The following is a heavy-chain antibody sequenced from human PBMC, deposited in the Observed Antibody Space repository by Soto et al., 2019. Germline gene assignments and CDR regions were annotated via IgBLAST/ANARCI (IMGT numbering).Heavy chain of an antibody. J-gene: IGHJ4*02. CDR1: GGTFSSYA. Sequence: QVQLVQSGAEVKKPGSSVKVSCKASGGTFSSYAISWVRQAPGQGLEWMGGIIPIFGTANYAQKFQGRVTXXAXEXXSTAYMELSSLRSEDTAVYYCARDRRYGSSSWYDYWGQGTLVTVSS. CDR3: ARDRRYGSSSWYDY. CDR2: IIPIFGTA. D-gene: IGHD6-13*01. V-gene: IGHV1-69*12.